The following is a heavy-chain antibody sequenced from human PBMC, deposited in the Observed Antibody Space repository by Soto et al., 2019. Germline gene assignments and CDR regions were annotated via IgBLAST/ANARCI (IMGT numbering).Heavy chain of an antibody. J-gene: IGHJ5*02. CDR3: ARDRGYDSANDIWFDP. CDR2: INPNSGGT. CDR1: GYTFTGYY. V-gene: IGHV1-2*02. D-gene: IGHD5-12*01. Sequence: ASVKVSCKASGYTFTGYYMHWVRQAPGQGLEWMGWINPNSGGTNYAQKFQGRVTMTRDTSISTAYMELSRLRSDDTAVYYCARDRGYDSANDIWFDPWGQGTLVTVSS.